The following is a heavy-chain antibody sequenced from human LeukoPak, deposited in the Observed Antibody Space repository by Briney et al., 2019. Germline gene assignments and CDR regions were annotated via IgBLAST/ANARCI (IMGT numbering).Heavy chain of an antibody. CDR1: GGSFSGYY. J-gene: IGHJ4*02. D-gene: IGHD1-26*01. V-gene: IGHV4-34*01. CDR2: INHSGST. CDR3: ARVDVGATLFDY. Sequence: SETLSLTCAVYGGSFSGYYWSWIRQPPGKGLEWIGEINHSGSTNYNPSLKSRVTISVDTSKNQFSLKLSSVTAADTAVYYCARVDVGATLFDYWGQGTLATVSS.